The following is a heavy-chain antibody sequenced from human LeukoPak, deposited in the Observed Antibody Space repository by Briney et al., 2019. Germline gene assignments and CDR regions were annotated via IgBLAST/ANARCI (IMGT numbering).Heavy chain of an antibody. CDR3: ARDKDYYGSGSSPNYYFDY. J-gene: IGHJ4*02. D-gene: IGHD3-10*01. V-gene: IGHV4-39*07. CDR2: IYYSGST. Sequence: SETLSLTCAVYGGSFSSYYWGWIRQPPGKGLEWIGSIYYSGSTYYNPSLKSRVTISVDTSKNQFSLKLSSVTAADTAVYYCARDKDYYGSGSSPNYYFDYWGQGTLVTVSS. CDR1: GGSFSSYY.